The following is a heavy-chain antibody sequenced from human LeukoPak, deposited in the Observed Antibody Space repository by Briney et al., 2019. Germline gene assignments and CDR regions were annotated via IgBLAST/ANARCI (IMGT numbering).Heavy chain of an antibody. CDR1: GFTFRIYW. V-gene: IGHV3-7*01. CDR2: IKHDGSEK. D-gene: IGHD4-17*01. J-gene: IGHJ4*02. CDR3: VRDPIYGDFNGGTGY. Sequence: GGSLRLSCEASGFTFRIYWVSWVRQAPGKGLEWVANIKHDGSEKYYVDSVKGRFTISRDNAKSSLYLQMSSLRAEDTAVYYCVRDPIYGDFNGGTGYWGQGTLVAVSS.